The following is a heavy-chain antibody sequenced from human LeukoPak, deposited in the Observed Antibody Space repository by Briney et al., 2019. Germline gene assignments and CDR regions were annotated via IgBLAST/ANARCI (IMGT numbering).Heavy chain of an antibody. Sequence: PGGSLRLSCAASGFTFSSYAMSWVRQAPGKGLEWVSVIYSGDSTYYADSVKGRFTISRDNSKNTLYLQMNSLRAEDTAVYYCASQPGGQGSSDYWGQGTLVTVSS. D-gene: IGHD3-10*01. V-gene: IGHV3-66*04. CDR1: GFTFSSYA. J-gene: IGHJ4*02. CDR3: ASQPGGQGSSDY. CDR2: IYSGDST.